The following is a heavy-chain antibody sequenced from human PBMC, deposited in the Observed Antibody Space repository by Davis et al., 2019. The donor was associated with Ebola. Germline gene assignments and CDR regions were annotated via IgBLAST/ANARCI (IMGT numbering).Heavy chain of an antibody. V-gene: IGHV6-1*01. CDR1: GDNVSSNTDA. CDR2: TYYRSKWLN. J-gene: IGHJ6*02. Sequence: SQTLSLTCAISGDNVSSNTDAWHWIRQSASRGLEWLGRTYYRSKWLNDYAVSMKGRITINPDTSRNQFSLQLNSVTPEDTAVYYCARDPGIAVAGINFFYGLDVWGQGTSVTVSS. D-gene: IGHD6-19*01. CDR3: ARDPGIAVAGINFFYGLDV.